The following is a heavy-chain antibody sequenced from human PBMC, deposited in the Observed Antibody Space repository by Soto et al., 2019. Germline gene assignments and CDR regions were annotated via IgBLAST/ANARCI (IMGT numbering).Heavy chain of an antibody. CDR2: ISSSSSTI. CDR3: ARGRYCSGGSCPGWFAP. D-gene: IGHD2-15*01. CDR1: GFTLSSYS. Sequence: GGSLRLSCAASGFTLSSYSMNWVRQAPGKGLEWVSYISSSSSTIYYADSVKGRFTISRDNAKNSLYLQMNSLRAEDTSVYYCARGRYCSGGSCPGWFAPWGQGTLVTVSS. V-gene: IGHV3-48*01. J-gene: IGHJ5*02.